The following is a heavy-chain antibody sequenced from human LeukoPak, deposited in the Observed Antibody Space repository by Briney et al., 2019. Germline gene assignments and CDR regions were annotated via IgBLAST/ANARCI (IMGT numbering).Heavy chain of an antibody. CDR3: ANSIAVAGTPFSEYFQH. CDR1: GGSISSYY. Sequence: PSETLSLTCTVSGGSISSYYWSWIRQPPGEGLEWIGYIYYSGSTNYNPSLKSRVTISVDTSKNQFSLKLSSVTAADTAVYYCANSIAVAGTPFSEYFQHWGQGTLVTVSS. J-gene: IGHJ1*01. CDR2: IYYSGST. D-gene: IGHD6-19*01. V-gene: IGHV4-59*08.